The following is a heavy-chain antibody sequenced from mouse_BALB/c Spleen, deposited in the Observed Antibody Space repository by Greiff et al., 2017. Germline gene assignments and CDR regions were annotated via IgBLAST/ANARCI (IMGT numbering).Heavy chain of an antibody. CDR2: IYPYNGGT. V-gene: IGHV1S29*02. Sequence: EVQLQQSGPELVKPGASVKISCKASGYTFTDYNMHWVKQSHGKSLEWIGYIYPYNGGTGYNQKFKSKATLTVDNSSSTAYMELRSLTSEDSAVYYCARSDYYGSSPFAYGGQGTLVTVSA. J-gene: IGHJ3*01. CDR1: GYTFTDYN. CDR3: ARSDYYGSSPFAY. D-gene: IGHD1-1*01.